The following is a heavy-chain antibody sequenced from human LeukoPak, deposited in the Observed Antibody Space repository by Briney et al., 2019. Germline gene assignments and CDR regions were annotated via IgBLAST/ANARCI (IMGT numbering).Heavy chain of an antibody. J-gene: IGHJ5*02. Sequence: GGSLRLSCAASGFTFSSHGIHWVRQAPGKGLEWVTFMPYDGTNEYYADSVKGRFTISRENAKNSLYLQMNSLRAEDTAVYYCARVRIAAAGWFDPWGQGTLVTVSS. D-gene: IGHD6-13*01. CDR3: ARVRIAAAGWFDP. V-gene: IGHV3-30*02. CDR2: MPYDGTNE. CDR1: GFTFSSHG.